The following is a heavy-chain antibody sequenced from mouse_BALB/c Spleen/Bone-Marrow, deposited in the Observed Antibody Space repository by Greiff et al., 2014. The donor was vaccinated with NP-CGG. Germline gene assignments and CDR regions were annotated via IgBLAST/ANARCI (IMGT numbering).Heavy chain of an antibody. CDR2: IHPNSGNA. CDR1: GYTFTNSW. Sequence: VQLQQSGSVLVRPGASVNLSCKASGYTFTNSWMHRAKQRPGQGLEWIGEIHPNSGNANYNEKFKGKATLTVDTSSSTAYVDLSSLTSEDSAVYYCARHHRYAYYFDYWGQGTTLTVSS. J-gene: IGHJ2*01. D-gene: IGHD2-14*01. CDR3: ARHHRYAYYFDY. V-gene: IGHV1S130*01.